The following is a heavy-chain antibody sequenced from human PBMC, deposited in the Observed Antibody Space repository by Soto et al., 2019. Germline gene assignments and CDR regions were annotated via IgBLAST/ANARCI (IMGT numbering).Heavy chain of an antibody. Sequence: KTSETLSLTCTVSGGSISSGGYYWSWIRQHPGKGLEWIGYIYYSGSTYYNPSLKSRVTISVDTSKNQFSLKLSSVTAADTAVYYCARDSDQQQLVGEYFDYWGQGTLVTVSS. CDR3: ARDSDQQQLVGEYFDY. V-gene: IGHV4-31*03. D-gene: IGHD6-13*01. J-gene: IGHJ4*02. CDR1: GGSISSGGYY. CDR2: IYYSGST.